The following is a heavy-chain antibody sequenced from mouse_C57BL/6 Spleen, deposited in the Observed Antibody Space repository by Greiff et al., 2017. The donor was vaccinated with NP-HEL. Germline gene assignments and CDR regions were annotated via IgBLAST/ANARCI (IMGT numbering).Heavy chain of an antibody. CDR1: GFTFSSYA. V-gene: IGHV5-4*01. CDR3: ARDLVLRYFDY. J-gene: IGHJ2*01. D-gene: IGHD1-1*01. Sequence: DVKLVESGGGLVKPGGSLKLSCAASGFTFSSYAMSWVRQTPEKRLEWVATISDGGSYTYYPDNVKGRFTISRDNAKNNLYLQMSHLKSEDTAMYYCARDLVLRYFDYWGQGTTLTVSS. CDR2: ISDGGSYT.